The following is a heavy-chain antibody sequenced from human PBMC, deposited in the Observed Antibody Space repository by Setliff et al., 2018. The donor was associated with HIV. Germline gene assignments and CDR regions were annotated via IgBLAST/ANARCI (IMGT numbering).Heavy chain of an antibody. CDR3: VRPRVFDSFDV. V-gene: IGHV1-2*06. CDR2: INPNNGGT. Sequence: RASVKVSCKALGFLVTGYNVHWVRRAPGHGPEWLGRINPNNGGTNYAQKFQGRVTMSLDTSTSTVYLELKALTSDDTAVYYCVRPRVFDSFDVWGPGTMVTVSS. CDR1: GFLVTGYN. J-gene: IGHJ3*01.